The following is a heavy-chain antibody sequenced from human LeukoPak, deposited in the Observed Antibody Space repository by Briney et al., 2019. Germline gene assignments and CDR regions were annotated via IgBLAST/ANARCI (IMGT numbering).Heavy chain of an antibody. CDR3: ARIGVAAAGTFDY. CDR1: GGSISRYY. V-gene: IGHV4-4*07. J-gene: IGHJ4*02. Sequence: SETLSLTCTVSGGSISRYYWSWIRQPAGKGLEWVGRIYTSGSTNYNPSLKSRVTMSVDTSKNQFSLKLSSVTAADTAVYYCARIGVAAAGTFDYWGQGTLVTVSS. CDR2: IYTSGST. D-gene: IGHD6-13*01.